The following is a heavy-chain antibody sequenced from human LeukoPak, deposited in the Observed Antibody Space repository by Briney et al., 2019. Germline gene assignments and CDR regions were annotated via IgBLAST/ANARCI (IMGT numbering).Heavy chain of an antibody. CDR1: GGTFSSYA. CDR2: IIPIFGTA. J-gene: IGHJ3*02. V-gene: IGHV1-69*13. Sequence: GASVKVSCKASGGTFSSYAISWVRQAPGQGLEWMGGIIPIFGTANYAQKFQGRVTITADESTSTAYMELSSLRSEDTAVYYCARVNLRWTVTDAFDIWGQGTMVTVSS. D-gene: IGHD4-17*01. CDR3: ARVNLRWTVTDAFDI.